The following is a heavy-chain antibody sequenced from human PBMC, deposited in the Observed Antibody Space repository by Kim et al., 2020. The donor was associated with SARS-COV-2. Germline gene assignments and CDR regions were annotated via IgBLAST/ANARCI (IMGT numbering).Heavy chain of an antibody. CDR1: GGSFSGYY. V-gene: IGHV4-34*01. J-gene: IGHJ4*02. CDR2: INHSGST. CDR3: ARGGGSGCKD. D-gene: IGHD6-19*01. Sequence: SETLSLTCAVYGGSFSGYYWSWIRQPPGKGLEWIGEINHSGSTNYNPSLKSRVTISVDTSKNQFSLKLSSVTAADTAVYYCARGGGSGCKDWGQGTLVTV.